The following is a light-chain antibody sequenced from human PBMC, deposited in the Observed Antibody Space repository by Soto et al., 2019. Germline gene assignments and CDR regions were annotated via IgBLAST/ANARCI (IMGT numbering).Light chain of an antibody. CDR1: ALPKQY. V-gene: IGLV3-25*03. CDR2: KDS. Sequence: SYELTQPPSESVCPGQTARITCSGDALPKQYAYWYQQKPGQAPVLVIYKDSERPSGIPERFSGSSSGTTVTLTIRGVQAEDEADYYCQSADSSGTYVVFGGGTKLTVL. CDR3: QSADSSGTYVV. J-gene: IGLJ2*01.